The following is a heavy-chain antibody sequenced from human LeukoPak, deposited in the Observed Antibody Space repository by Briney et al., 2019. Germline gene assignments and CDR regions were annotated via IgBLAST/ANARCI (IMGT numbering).Heavy chain of an antibody. CDR1: GGSFSGYY. CDR2: IYHSGST. CDR3: ARAGGASFDAFDF. V-gene: IGHV4-34*01. D-gene: IGHD3-10*01. J-gene: IGHJ3*01. Sequence: SETLSLTRAVYGGSFSGYYWSWIRQPPGRGLEWIGEIYHSGSTHYNPSLKSRLTISVDTSKNQFSLKVTSVTAADTAVYYCARAGGASFDAFDFWGLGTMVTVSS.